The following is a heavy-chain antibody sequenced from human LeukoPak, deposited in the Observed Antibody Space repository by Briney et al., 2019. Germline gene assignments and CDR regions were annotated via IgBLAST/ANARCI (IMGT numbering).Heavy chain of an antibody. J-gene: IGHJ6*03. CDR3: AKEGTTFPYYYYMDA. Sequence: GGSLRLSCAASGLTFDDYAMNWVRQVPGKGLEWVSLISWDGGRTYYADSVKGRFTISRDNKKNSLYLQMNSLRAEDTALYYCAKEGTTFPYYYYMDAWGKGTTVTVSS. V-gene: IGHV3-43D*03. CDR2: ISWDGGRT. D-gene: IGHD1-7*01. CDR1: GLTFDDYA.